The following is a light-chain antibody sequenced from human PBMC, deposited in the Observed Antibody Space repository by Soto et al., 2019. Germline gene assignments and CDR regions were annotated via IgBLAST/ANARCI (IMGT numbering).Light chain of an antibody. V-gene: IGKV3-15*01. CDR1: QSVSSN. Sequence: EIVMTQSPATLSVSPGERATLSCRASQSVSSNLAWYQQKSGQAPRLLIYCASTRATGIPARFSGSGSGTEFTLTISSLQSEDFAVYYCQQYNNWPPPYTFGQGTKLEIK. CDR2: CAS. CDR3: QQYNNWPPPYT. J-gene: IGKJ2*01.